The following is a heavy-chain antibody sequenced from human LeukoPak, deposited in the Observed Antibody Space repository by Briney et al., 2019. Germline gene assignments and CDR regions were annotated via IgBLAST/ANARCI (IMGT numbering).Heavy chain of an antibody. CDR1: GGSISSYY. J-gene: IGHJ3*02. V-gene: IGHV4-59*01. CDR2: IYYSGST. D-gene: IGHD3-9*01. Sequence: SETLSLTCTVSGGSISSYYWSWIRQPPGKGLEWNGYIYYSGSTKYNPSLQSRVTISVDPSKNQFSLKLSSVTAADTAVYYCAKGAYYDILTGDDAFDIWGQGTMVTVSS. CDR3: AKGAYYDILTGDDAFDI.